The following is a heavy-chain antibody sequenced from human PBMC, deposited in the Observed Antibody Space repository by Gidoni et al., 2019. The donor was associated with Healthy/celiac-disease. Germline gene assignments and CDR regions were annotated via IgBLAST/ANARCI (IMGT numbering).Heavy chain of an antibody. D-gene: IGHD4-17*01. Sequence: EVQLVESGGGLIQPGGSLSLSCAASGFTVSSNYMSWVRQAAGKGLEWVSVIYSGGSTYYADSVKGRFTISRDNSKNTLYLQMNSLRAEDTAVYYCARRGTVTSGLDYWGQGTLVTVSS. CDR2: IYSGGST. CDR3: ARRGTVTSGLDY. V-gene: IGHV3-53*01. CDR1: GFTVSSNY. J-gene: IGHJ4*02.